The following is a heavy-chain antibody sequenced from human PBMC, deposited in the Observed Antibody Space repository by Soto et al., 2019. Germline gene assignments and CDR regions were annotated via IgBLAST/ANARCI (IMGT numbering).Heavy chain of an antibody. CDR3: APAPRIAAAYWFDP. V-gene: IGHV1-18*01. Sequence: XAVKVSCKASGYPCTSYGIIWVRQAPGQGLEWMGWISAYNGNTNYAQKLQGRVTMTTDTSTSTAYMELRSLRSDDTAVYYCAPAPRIAAAYWFDPCGQRTLVTVSS. D-gene: IGHD6-13*01. CDR2: ISAYNGNT. CDR1: GYPCTSYG. J-gene: IGHJ5*02.